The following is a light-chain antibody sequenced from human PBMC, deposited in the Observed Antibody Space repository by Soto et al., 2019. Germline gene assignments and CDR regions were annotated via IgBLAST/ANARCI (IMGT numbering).Light chain of an antibody. CDR3: QQYGSSPVT. J-gene: IGKJ4*01. V-gene: IGKV3-20*01. CDR1: QSVTSNY. CDR2: GAS. Sequence: ENVLTQSPGTLSLSPGERATLSCRASQSVTSNYLAWYQQKPGQAPRLLISGASSRATGIPDRFSGSGSGTDFTLTISRLEPEDFAVYYCQQYGSSPVTFGGGTEVEIK.